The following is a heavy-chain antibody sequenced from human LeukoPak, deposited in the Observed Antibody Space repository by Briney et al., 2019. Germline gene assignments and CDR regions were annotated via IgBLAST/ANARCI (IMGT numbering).Heavy chain of an antibody. CDR2: IFYTGRS. CDR1: GGSISSVSYY. D-gene: IGHD3-22*01. Sequence: SETLSLTCTVSGGSISSVSYYWGWIRQPPGKGLECIGSIFYTGRSYYNPSLKSRVTISVDTSKNQFSLKLSSVTAADTAVYYCVLERNPHSSGYYSRLVQHWGQGTLVTVSS. J-gene: IGHJ1*01. CDR3: VLERNPHSSGYYSRLVQH. V-gene: IGHV4-39*07.